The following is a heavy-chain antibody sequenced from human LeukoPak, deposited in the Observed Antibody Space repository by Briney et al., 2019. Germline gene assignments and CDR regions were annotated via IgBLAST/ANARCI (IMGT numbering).Heavy chain of an antibody. CDR2: IKSKTDGGTT. CDR1: GFTFSNAW. J-gene: IGHJ4*02. Sequence: GGSLGLSCAASGFTFSNAWMSWVRQAPGKGLEWVGRIKSKTDGGTTDYAAPVKGRFTISRDDSKNTLYLQMNSLKTEDTAVYYCTTRKYDILTGDVDYWGQGTLVTISS. D-gene: IGHD3-9*01. CDR3: TTRKYDILTGDVDY. V-gene: IGHV3-15*01.